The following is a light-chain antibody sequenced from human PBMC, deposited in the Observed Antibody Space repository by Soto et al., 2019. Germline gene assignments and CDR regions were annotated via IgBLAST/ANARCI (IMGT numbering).Light chain of an antibody. J-gene: IGLJ1*01. CDR2: DVS. CDR1: SSDVGSYNY. CDR3: SSYAGSFYV. V-gene: IGLV2-14*03. Sequence: QSVLTQPASVSGSPGQSITLSCTGTSSDVGSYNYVSWYQQHPGKAPKLMIHDVSYRPSGVSNRFSGSKSGNTASLTIPGFQAEDDDDHNCSSYAGSFYVLGNRTNVNLL.